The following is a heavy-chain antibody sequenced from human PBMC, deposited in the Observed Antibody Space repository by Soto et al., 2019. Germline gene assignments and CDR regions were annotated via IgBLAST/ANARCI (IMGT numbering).Heavy chain of an antibody. D-gene: IGHD3-3*01. V-gene: IGHV3-33*01. CDR1: GFTFSSYG. J-gene: IGHJ4*02. Sequence: QVQLVESGGGVVQPGRSLRLSCAASGFTFSSYGMHWVRQAPGKGLEWVAVIWYDGSNKYYADSVKGRFTISRDNSKNTLYLQMNSLRAEDTAVYYCARELRFVEWLPNLDYWGQGTLVTVSS. CDR2: IWYDGSNK. CDR3: ARELRFVEWLPNLDY.